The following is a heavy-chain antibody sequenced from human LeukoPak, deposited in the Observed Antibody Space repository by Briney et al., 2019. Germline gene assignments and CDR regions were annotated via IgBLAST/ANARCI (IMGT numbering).Heavy chain of an antibody. CDR3: ARGRPHGNDY. D-gene: IGHD4-23*01. CDR1: GFTFRNYA. CDR2: ISYDGTNK. J-gene: IGHJ4*02. V-gene: IGHV3-30-3*01. Sequence: GGSLRLSCAASGFTFRNYAVHWVRQAPGKGLQWLAVISYDGTNKYYADSVKGRFSISRDNAKNTLYLQMNSLRVEDTAVYYCARGRPHGNDYWGQGTLVTVSS.